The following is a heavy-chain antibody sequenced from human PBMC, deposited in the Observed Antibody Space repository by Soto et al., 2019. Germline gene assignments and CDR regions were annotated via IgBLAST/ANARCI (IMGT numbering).Heavy chain of an antibody. V-gene: IGHV4-30-4*01. CDR2: IYYSGST. CDR3: ARAHITMIADY. D-gene: IGHD3-22*01. CDR1: GGSISSGDYY. J-gene: IGHJ4*02. Sequence: PSETLSLTCTVSGGSISSGDYYWSWIRQPPGKGLEWIGYIYYSGSTYYNPSLKSRVTISVDTSKNQFSLRLSSVTAADTAVYYCARAHITMIADYWGQGTLVTVAS.